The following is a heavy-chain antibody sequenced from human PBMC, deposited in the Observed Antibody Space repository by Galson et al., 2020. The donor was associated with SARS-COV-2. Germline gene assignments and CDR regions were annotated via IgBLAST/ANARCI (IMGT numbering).Heavy chain of an antibody. D-gene: IGHD2-2*01. J-gene: IGHJ2*01. Sequence: SETLSLTCAVSGVSISTTNYRSWIRKAPGKGLEWTESINPSGSTYYKPSLKSRVTISLDTPKNQFSLRLTSVTAADTALYYCARQGVTMKFQLTVPGWFFDLWGRGTLVTVSS. CDR3: ARQGVTMKFQLTVPGWFFDL. V-gene: IGHV4-38-2*01. CDR2: INPSGST. CDR1: GVSISTTNY.